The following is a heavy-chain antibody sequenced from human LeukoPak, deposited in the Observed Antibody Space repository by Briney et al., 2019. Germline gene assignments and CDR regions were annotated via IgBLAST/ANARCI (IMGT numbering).Heavy chain of an antibody. J-gene: IGHJ4*02. CDR2: ISWNSGSI. CDR1: GFTFDDYA. V-gene: IGHV3-9*01. D-gene: IGHD3-10*01. Sequence: GGSLRLSCAASGFTFDDYAMHWVRQAPGRGLEGGSGISWNSGSIGYADSVKGRFTISRDNAKNSLHLRMNSLRAEDTALYYCAKDWGLVRGVTFFDYWGQGTLVTVSS. CDR3: AKDWGLVRGVTFFDY.